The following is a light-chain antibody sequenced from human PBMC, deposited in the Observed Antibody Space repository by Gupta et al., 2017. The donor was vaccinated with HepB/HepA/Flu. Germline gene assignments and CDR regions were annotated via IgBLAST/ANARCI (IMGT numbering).Light chain of an antibody. V-gene: IGLV2-14*01. CDR1: SSDVGAYEY. CDR2: DVI. CDR3: WSYTTTGTYV. Sequence: QSALAQPASVSGSPGQSITISCTGTSSDVGAYEYVCWYQQHPGKAPKLIIYDVIKRPSGVSNRFSGSKSGNAASLTISALKADDEADYYCWSYTTTGTYVFGTGTKVTVL. J-gene: IGLJ1*01.